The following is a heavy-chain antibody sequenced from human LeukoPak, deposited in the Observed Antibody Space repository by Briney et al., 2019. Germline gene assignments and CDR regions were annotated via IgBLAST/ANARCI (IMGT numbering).Heavy chain of an antibody. CDR2: INPNSGGT. CDR3: ARDRAGDNAFDI. V-gene: IGHV1-2*02. J-gene: IGHJ3*02. CDR1: GYTFTGYY. D-gene: IGHD7-27*01. Sequence: ASVKVSCKASGYTFTGYYMHWVRQAPGQGLEWMGWINPNSGGTNYAQKFQGRVTTTRDTSISTAYMELSRLRSDDTAVYYCARDRAGDNAFDIWGQGTMVTVSS.